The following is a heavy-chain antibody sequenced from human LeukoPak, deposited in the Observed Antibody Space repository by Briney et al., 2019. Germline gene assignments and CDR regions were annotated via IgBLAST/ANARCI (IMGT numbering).Heavy chain of an antibody. CDR2: IYTRGST. J-gene: IGHJ4*02. CDR3: GRGRLGHYFDY. V-gene: IGHV4-4*07. D-gene: IGHD3-16*01. CDR1: GGSISNFY. Sequence: PSETLSLTCTVSGGSISNFYWSWIRQPAGKGLESIGHIYTRGSTNYNPSFKSRVTMSVDTSKKQFSLKLSSVTAADTAVYYCGRGRLGHYFDYWGQGTLVTVSS.